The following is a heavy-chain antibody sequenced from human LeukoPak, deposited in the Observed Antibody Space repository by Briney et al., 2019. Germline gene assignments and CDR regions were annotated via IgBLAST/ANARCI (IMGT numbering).Heavy chain of an antibody. CDR3: AREGRLLQWFGESQAFDY. D-gene: IGHD3-10*01. CDR2: TYYRSKWYN. CDR1: GDSVSSNSAA. Sequence: SQTLSLTCAISGDSVSSNSAAWNWIRQSPSRGLEWLGRTYYRSKWYNDYAVSVKSRITINADSFKNQFSLQLNSVTPEDTAVYYCAREGRLLQWFGESQAFDYWGQGTLVTVSS. V-gene: IGHV6-1*01. J-gene: IGHJ4*02.